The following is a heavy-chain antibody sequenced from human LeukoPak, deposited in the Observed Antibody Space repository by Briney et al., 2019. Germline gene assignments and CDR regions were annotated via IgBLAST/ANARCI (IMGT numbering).Heavy chain of an antibody. D-gene: IGHD6-6*01. CDR1: GGSISSYY. V-gene: IGHV4-4*07. Sequence: SETLSLTCTVSGGSISSYYWSWIRQPAGKGLEWIGRIDTSGNTNYKPSLKSRVTMSVDTSKKQFSLKLSSVTAADTAVYYCAPLPLSLKGEQLVADYWGQGTLVTVSS. J-gene: IGHJ4*02. CDR3: APLPLSLKGEQLVADY. CDR2: IDTSGNT.